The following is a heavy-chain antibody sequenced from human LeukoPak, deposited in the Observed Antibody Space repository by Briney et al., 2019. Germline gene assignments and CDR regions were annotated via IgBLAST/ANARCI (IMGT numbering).Heavy chain of an antibody. Sequence: ASVKVSCKASGYTFTSYYMHWVRQAPGQGLEWMGIINPSGGSTSYAQKFQGRVTMTRDTSTSTVYMELSSLRSEDTAVYYCARDGETGSGSPLGCGMDVWGQGTTVTVSS. CDR1: GYTFTSYY. V-gene: IGHV1-46*01. CDR3: ARDGETGSGSPLGCGMDV. D-gene: IGHD3-10*01. CDR2: INPSGGST. J-gene: IGHJ6*02.